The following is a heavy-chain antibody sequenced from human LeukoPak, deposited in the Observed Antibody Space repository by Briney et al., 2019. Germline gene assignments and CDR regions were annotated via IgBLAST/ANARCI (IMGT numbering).Heavy chain of an antibody. CDR1: GGSFSGYY. CDR3: ARGKYYFDY. V-gene: IGHV4-34*01. CDR2: INHSGST. Sequence: SETLSLACAVYGGSFSGYYWSWIRQPPGKGLEWIGEINHSGSTNYNPSLKSRVTISVDTSKNQFSLKLSSVTAADTAVYYCARGKYYFDYWGQGTLVTVSS. J-gene: IGHJ4*02.